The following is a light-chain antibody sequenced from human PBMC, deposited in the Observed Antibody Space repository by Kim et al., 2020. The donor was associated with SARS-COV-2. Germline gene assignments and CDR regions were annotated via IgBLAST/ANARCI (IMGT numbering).Light chain of an antibody. CDR1: SSNIGNNY. CDR3: GTWDSSLSAYV. Sequence: QSVLTQPPSVSAAPGQKVTISCSGSSSNIGNNYVSWYQQLPGTAPKLLIHDSDKRPLGIPDRFSGSKSGTSATLGITGLQTGDEADYYCGTWDSSLSAYVFGAGTKVTVL. CDR2: DSD. J-gene: IGLJ1*01. V-gene: IGLV1-51*01.